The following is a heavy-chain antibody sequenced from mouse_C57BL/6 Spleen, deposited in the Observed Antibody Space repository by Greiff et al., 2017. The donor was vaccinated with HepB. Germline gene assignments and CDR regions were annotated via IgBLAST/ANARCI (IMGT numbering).Heavy chain of an antibody. V-gene: IGHV1-76*01. Sequence: VQLQQSGAELVRPGASVKLSCKASGYTFTDYYINWVKQRPGQGLEWIARIYPGSGNTYYNEKFKGKATLTAEKSSSTAYMQLSSLTSEDSAVYFCARFDYGSSWDYWGQGTTLTVSS. D-gene: IGHD1-1*01. J-gene: IGHJ2*01. CDR3: ARFDYGSSWDY. CDR1: GYTFTDYY. CDR2: IYPGSGNT.